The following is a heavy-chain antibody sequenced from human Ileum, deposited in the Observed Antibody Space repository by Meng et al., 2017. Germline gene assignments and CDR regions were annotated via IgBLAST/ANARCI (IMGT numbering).Heavy chain of an antibody. Sequence: GESLKISCAASGFTFSSYAMHWVRQAPGKGLEYVSAISGNGIATFYANSVKGRFTISRDNSKNTVYLQVGSLRGEDMAVYYCAREREMSTSAAFDIWDQGTRVTVSS. CDR1: GFTFSSYA. J-gene: IGHJ3*02. CDR2: ISGNGIAT. V-gene: IGHV3-64*01. CDR3: AREREMSTSAAFDI. D-gene: IGHD5-24*01.